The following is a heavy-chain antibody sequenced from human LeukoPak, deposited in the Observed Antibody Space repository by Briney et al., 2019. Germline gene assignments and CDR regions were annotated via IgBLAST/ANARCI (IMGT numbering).Heavy chain of an antibody. Sequence: GRSLRLSCVMSGFTFSNYAMNWVRQAPGKGLEWISDISTNSGSTYHIESVRGRFTISRDNSKNTLYLQMNSLRADDTAVYYCASGLYGGLFDNWGPGTLVTVSS. J-gene: IGHJ4*02. CDR3: ASGLYGGLFDN. CDR1: GFTFSNYA. CDR2: ISTNSGST. V-gene: IGHV3-23*01. D-gene: IGHD4/OR15-4a*01.